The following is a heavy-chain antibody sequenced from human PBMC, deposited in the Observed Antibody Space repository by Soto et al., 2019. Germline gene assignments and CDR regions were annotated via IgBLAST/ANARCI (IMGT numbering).Heavy chain of an antibody. J-gene: IGHJ3*01. CDR3: TPENLDDAFDV. CDR2: FDPEYGKT. V-gene: IGHV1-24*01. Sequence: SEEVSFRVSWYFLIELSMDWVRQGPGEGLEWMGGFDPEYGKTIYAQKFQGRVTMTEDTSTDTAYLELSGLRSEDTALYYCTPENLDDAFDVWGQGTRDTV. CDR1: WYFLIELS.